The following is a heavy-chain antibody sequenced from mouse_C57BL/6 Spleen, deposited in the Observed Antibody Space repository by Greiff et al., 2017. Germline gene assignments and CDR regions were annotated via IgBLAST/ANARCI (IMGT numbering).Heavy chain of an antibody. CDR3: ARRWTTVVDEGYFDV. J-gene: IGHJ1*03. CDR1: GYTFTSYG. V-gene: IGHV1-81*01. Sequence: QVQLQQSGAELARPGASVKLSCKASGYTFTSYGISWVKQRTGQGLEWIGEIYPRSGNTYYNEKFKGKATLTADKSSSTAYMELRSLTSEDSAVYFSARRWTTVVDEGYFDVWGTGTTVTVSS. CDR2: IYPRSGNT. D-gene: IGHD1-1*01.